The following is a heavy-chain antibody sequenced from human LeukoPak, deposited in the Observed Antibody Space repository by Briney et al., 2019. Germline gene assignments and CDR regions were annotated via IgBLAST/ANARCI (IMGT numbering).Heavy chain of an antibody. CDR2: IKSKTDGGTT. CDR1: GFTFSNAW. J-gene: IGHJ4*02. D-gene: IGHD5-24*01. Sequence: MPGGSLRLSCAASGFTFSNAWMSWVRQAPGKGLEWVGRIKSKTDGGTTDYAAPVKGRFTISRDDSKNTLYLQMNSLKTEDTAVYYCTTDGVGWLQSYYFDYWGQGTLVTVSS. CDR3: TTDGVGWLQSYYFDY. V-gene: IGHV3-15*01.